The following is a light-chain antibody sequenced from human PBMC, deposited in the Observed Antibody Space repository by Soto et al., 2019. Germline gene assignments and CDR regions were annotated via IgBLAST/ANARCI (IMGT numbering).Light chain of an antibody. CDR2: DAS. Sequence: PGERATRSCRASQSVNSYLAWYQQKPGQAPRLLIYDASNRATGIPARFSGSGSGTEFTLTISSLQSEDFAVYYCQQYNNWPETFGQGTKVDIK. CDR1: QSVNSY. CDR3: QQYNNWPET. J-gene: IGKJ1*01. V-gene: IGKV3D-15*01.